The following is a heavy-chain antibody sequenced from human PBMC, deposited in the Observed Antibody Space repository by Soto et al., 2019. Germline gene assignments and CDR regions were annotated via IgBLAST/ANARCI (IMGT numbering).Heavy chain of an antibody. J-gene: IGHJ4*01. CDR3: ARNLMDYDILTGDYNAYYLDY. CDR2: INAGNGNT. Sequence: ASVKVSCKASGYTFTSYGISWVRQAPGQGLEWMGWINAGNGNTKYSQKFQGRLTITRDTSASTAYMELSSLRSEDTAVYYCARNLMDYDILTGDYNAYYLDYWGQGAPDTGSS. CDR1: GYTFTSYG. V-gene: IGHV1-3*01. D-gene: IGHD3-9*01.